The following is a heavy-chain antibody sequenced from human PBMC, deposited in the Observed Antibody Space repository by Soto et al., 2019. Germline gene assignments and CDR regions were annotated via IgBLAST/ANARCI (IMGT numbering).Heavy chain of an antibody. CDR1: GGTFSSYA. J-gene: IGHJ4*02. V-gene: IGHV1-69*01. CDR2: IIPIFGTA. Sequence: PLKGSCEASGGTFSSYAISWVRQAPGQGLEWMGGIIPIFGTANYAQKFQGRVTITADESTSTAYMELSSLRSEDTAVYYCARGGIVVVPAAIVYWGQGTLVTVSS. D-gene: IGHD2-2*02. CDR3: ARGGIVVVPAAIVY.